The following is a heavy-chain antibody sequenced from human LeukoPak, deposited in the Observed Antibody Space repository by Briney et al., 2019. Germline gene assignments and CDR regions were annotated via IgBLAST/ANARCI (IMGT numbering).Heavy chain of an antibody. D-gene: IGHD2-8*01. V-gene: IGHV4-61*01. Sequence: SETLSLTCTVSGGSISSSSYYWGWIRQPPGKGLEWIGYIYYSGSTNYNPSLKSRVTISVDTSKNQFSLKLSSVTAADTAVYYCAREGDCTNGVCYAPIGYWGQGTLVTVSS. CDR1: GGSISSSSYY. J-gene: IGHJ4*02. CDR2: IYYSGST. CDR3: AREGDCTNGVCYAPIGY.